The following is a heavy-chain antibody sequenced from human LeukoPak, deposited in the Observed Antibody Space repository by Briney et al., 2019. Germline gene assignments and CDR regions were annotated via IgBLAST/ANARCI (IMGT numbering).Heavy chain of an antibody. CDR2: ISSSSSSPI. J-gene: IGHJ4*02. D-gene: IGHD3-16*01. CDR1: GFTFSSYA. V-gene: IGHV3-48*04. Sequence: GGSLRLSCAASGFTFSSYAMSWVRQAPGKGLEWVSYISSSSSSPIYYADSVKGRFTISRDDAKNSLYLQMNSLRAEDTAVYYCAFRGFDYWGQGILVTVSS. CDR3: AFRGFDY.